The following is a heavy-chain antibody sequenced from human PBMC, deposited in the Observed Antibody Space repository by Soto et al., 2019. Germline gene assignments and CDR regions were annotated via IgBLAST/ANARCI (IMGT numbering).Heavy chain of an antibody. CDR2: ISGSSGTT. D-gene: IGHD1-1*01. J-gene: IGHJ5*01. V-gene: IGHV3-23*01. CDR1: GFNFSSYG. Sequence: EVQLLESGGGLVQPGGSLRLSCAASGFNFSSYGMSWVRQAPGKGLEWVSAISGSSGTTYYADSVKGRFTISRDNSKNRLYLQMTGMRAEVTVADYCQDGTTDSSWLDSWGQGTLITVS. CDR3: QDGTTDSSWLDS.